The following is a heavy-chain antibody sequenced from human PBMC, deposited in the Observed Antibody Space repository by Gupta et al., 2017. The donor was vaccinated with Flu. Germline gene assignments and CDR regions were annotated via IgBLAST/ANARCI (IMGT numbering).Heavy chain of an antibody. D-gene: IGHD6-19*01. CDR3: TSNVAVAGGVGDY. V-gene: IGHV3-73*02. CDR1: GFAFSGSA. CDR2: IRTKTNSYAT. Sequence: EVQLVESGGGLVQPGGSLNLSCAASGFAFSGSALYWVRQASGKGLEWVARIRTKTNSYATVYGASVKGRFTISRDDSKNMSYLQMNSLKTEDTAVYFCTSNVAVAGGVGDYWGQGTLVTVSS. J-gene: IGHJ1*01.